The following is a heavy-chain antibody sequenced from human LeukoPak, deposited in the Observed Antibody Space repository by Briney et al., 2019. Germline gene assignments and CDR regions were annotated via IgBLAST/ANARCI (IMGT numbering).Heavy chain of an antibody. CDR3: AKRYGSGSYSYYYYYMDV. V-gene: IGHV3-23*01. D-gene: IGHD3-10*01. CDR1: GFTFSSYA. J-gene: IGHJ6*03. CDR2: ISGSGVST. Sequence: GGTLRLSCAASGFTFSSYAMSWVRQAPGKGLEWVSAISGSGVSTYYADSVKGRFTISRDNSKNTLYLQMNSLRAEDTAVYYCAKRYGSGSYSYYYYYMDVWGKGTTVTVSS.